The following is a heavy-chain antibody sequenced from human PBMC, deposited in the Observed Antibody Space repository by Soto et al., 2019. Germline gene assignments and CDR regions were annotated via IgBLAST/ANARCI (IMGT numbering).Heavy chain of an antibody. CDR1: GATLSNYA. D-gene: IGHD1-1*01. CDR2: IVPLLGTV. CDR3: ARGASAFRWDDLGY. Sequence: QAQLVQSGPEVREPGSSVTVSCKASGATLSNYAISWVRQAPGQGLQWMGGIVPLLGTVNYAQWIQGGVTISADKNTNTAYLELRSLKSEDTAVYFCARGASAFRWDDLGYWGQGTVVTVAS. J-gene: IGHJ1*01. V-gene: IGHV1-69*06.